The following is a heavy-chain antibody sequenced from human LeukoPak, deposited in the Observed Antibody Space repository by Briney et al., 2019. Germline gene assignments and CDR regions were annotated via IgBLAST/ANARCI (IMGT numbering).Heavy chain of an antibody. Sequence: PSETLSLTCTVSGVSISSYYWSWIRQPPGKGLEWIGYIYYSGSTNYNPSLKSRVTISVVTSKNQFSLKLSSVAAADTAVYYCARSVAPYNWFDPWGQGTLVTVSS. CDR1: GVSISSYY. CDR3: ARSVAPYNWFDP. J-gene: IGHJ5*02. CDR2: IYYSGST. V-gene: IGHV4-59*01.